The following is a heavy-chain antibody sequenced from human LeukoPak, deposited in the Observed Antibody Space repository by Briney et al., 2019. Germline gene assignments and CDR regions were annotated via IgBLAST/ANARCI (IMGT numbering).Heavy chain of an antibody. CDR1: GFTFSNYG. CDR2: ISGCGGST. CDR3: ASVADY. J-gene: IGHJ4*02. D-gene: IGHD5/OR15-5a*01. Sequence: GGSLRLSCAASGFTFSNYGMSWVRQAPGKGLEWVSGISGCGGSTYYADSVKGRFTISRDNSKNTLFLQMNSLRSEDTAVYYCASVADYWGQGTLVTVSS. V-gene: IGHV3-23*01.